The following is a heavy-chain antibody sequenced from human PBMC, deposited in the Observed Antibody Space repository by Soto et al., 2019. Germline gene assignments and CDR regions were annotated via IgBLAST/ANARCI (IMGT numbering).Heavy chain of an antibody. J-gene: IGHJ6*02. D-gene: IGHD2-15*01. V-gene: IGHV4-34*01. CDR3: ARHSDGFT. Sequence: SETLSLTCAVYGGPFSGSFSGYYWSWIRQSPGKGLEWIGEINYNTGTKYSPSLKNRVTISLDASKNQFSLKLSSVTAADTAVYYCARHSDGFTWGQWSTVT. CDR2: INYNTGT. CDR1: GGPFSGSFSGYY.